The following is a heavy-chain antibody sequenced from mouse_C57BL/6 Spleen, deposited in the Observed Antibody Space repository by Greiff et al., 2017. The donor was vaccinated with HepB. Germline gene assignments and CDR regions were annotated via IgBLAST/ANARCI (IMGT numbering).Heavy chain of an antibody. CDR2: IHPNSGST. J-gene: IGHJ3*01. CDR3: AREITTVVGGFAY. Sequence: QVQLQQPGAELVKPGASVKLSCKASGYTFTSYWMHWVKQRPGQGLEWIGMIHPNSGSTNYNEKFKSKATLTVDKSSSTAYMQLSSLTSEDSAVYYCAREITTVVGGFAYWGQGTLVTVSA. V-gene: IGHV1-64*01. D-gene: IGHD1-1*01. CDR1: GYTFTSYW.